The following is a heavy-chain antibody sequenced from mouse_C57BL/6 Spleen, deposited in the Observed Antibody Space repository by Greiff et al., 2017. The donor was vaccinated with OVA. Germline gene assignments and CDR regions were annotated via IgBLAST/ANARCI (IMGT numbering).Heavy chain of an antibody. V-gene: IGHV1-82*01. CDR1: GYAFSSSW. J-gene: IGHJ4*01. D-gene: IGHD2-4*01. CDR3: ARGGLRQGPYYAMDY. CDR2: IYPGDGDT. Sequence: QVQLQQSGPELVKPGASVKISCKASGYAFSSSWMNWVKQRPGKGLEWIGRIYPGDGDTNYNGKFKGKATLTADKSSSTAYMQLSSLTSEDSAVYFCARGGLRQGPYYAMDYWGQGTSVTVSS.